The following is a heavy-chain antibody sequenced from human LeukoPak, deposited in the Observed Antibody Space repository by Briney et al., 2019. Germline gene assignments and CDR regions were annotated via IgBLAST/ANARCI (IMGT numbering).Heavy chain of an antibody. CDR2: IDYSGST. J-gene: IGHJ6*03. D-gene: IGHD2-2*01. CDR3: ARTRTVYQYYYYMDV. CDR1: GGSISSYY. V-gene: IGHV4-59*01. Sequence: SETLSLTCTVSGGSISSYYWSWIRQPPGKGLEWIGYIDYSGSTNYNPSLNGRVTISVDKSKNQFSLKLTSVTAADTAVYYCARTRTVYQYYYYMDVWGKGTTVTVAS.